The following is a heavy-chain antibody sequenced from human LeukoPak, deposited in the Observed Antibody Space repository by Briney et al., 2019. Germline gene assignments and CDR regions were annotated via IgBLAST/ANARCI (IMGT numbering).Heavy chain of an antibody. CDR1: GGSISSYY. CDR3: ARSYDSSGYYPFDY. V-gene: IGHV4-59*08. J-gene: IGHJ4*02. Sequence: SETLSLTCTVSGGSISSYYWSWIRQPPGKGLEWIGYIYYSGSTNYNPSLKSRVTISVDTSKNQFSLKLSSVTAADTAVYYCARSYDSSGYYPFDYWGQGTLVTVSS. D-gene: IGHD3-22*01. CDR2: IYYSGST.